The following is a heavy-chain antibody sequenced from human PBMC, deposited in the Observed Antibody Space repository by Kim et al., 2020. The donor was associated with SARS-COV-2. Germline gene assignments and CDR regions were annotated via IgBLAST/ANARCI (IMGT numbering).Heavy chain of an antibody. Sequence: GGSLRLSCAASGFTFSSYYMSWVRQAPGKGLEWVSFISSSANTIYYADSVKGRFTISRDNDKNSLYLQMNSRRAEDTAVYYCASVSWCSGRYYY. J-gene: IGHJ6*01. CDR3: ASVSWCSGRYYY. CDR2: ISSSANTI. D-gene: IGHD2-8*01. V-gene: IGHV3-11*01. CDR1: GFTFSSYY.